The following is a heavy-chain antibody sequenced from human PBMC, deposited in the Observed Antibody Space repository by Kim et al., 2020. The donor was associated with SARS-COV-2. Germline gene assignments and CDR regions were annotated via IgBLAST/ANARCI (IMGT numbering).Heavy chain of an antibody. CDR2: IKNVGSDI. J-gene: IGHJ4*02. D-gene: IGHD5-18*01. CDR3: TRESYNYGYDY. CDR1: GFTFSGYW. Sequence: GGSLRLSCAASGFTFSGYWMQWVRQAPGKGLVWVSRIKNVGSDITYADSVKGRFTILRDNAKNTLYLQMNSLRAEDTAVYYCTRESYNYGYDYCGQGPL. V-gene: IGHV3-74*01.